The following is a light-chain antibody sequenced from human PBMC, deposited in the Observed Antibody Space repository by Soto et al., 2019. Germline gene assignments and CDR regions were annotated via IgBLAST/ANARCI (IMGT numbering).Light chain of an antibody. CDR3: QQGYSTPRT. Sequence: DIQMTQSPSSLSASVGDRVTITCRASQSLSSYLNWYQQKSVTAPKLLIYAASSLQSGVPSRFSGSGSGTDFTLSISSLQPEDFATYYCQQGYSTPRTFGQGTKVEIK. CDR2: AAS. J-gene: IGKJ1*01. V-gene: IGKV1-39*01. CDR1: QSLSSY.